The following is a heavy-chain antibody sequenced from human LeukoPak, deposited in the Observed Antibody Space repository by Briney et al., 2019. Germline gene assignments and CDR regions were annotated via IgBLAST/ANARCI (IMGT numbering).Heavy chain of an antibody. J-gene: IGHJ3*02. V-gene: IGHV4-4*07. Sequence: PSETLSLTCTVSGGSISSYYWSWIRQPAGKGLEWIGRIYTSGSTNYNPSLKSRVTMSVDTSKNQFSLKLSSVTAADTAVYYCARNPGDSSGYRDAFDIWGQGTMVTVSS. CDR2: IYTSGST. CDR1: GGSISSYY. CDR3: ARNPGDSSGYRDAFDI. D-gene: IGHD3-22*01.